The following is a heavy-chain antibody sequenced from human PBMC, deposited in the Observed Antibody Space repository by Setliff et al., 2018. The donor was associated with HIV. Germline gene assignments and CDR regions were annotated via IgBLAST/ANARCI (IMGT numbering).Heavy chain of an antibody. CDR1: GFTFSGYS. V-gene: IGHV3-21*01. D-gene: IGHD6-19*01. CDR3: ARGGDSSASDH. Sequence: GGSLRLSCAASGFTFSGYSMNWVRQAPGKGLEWVSTIRHSNPYEYYADSVKGRFTISRDNAKKSVYLQMNSLSAEDTAVYYCARGGDSSASDHWGQGTLVTVSS. J-gene: IGHJ4*02. CDR2: IRHSNPYE.